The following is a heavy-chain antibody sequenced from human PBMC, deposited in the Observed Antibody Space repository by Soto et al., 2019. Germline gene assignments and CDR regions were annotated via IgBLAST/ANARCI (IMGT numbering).Heavy chain of an antibody. J-gene: IGHJ4*01. CDR2: IKQDGSEK. V-gene: IGHV3-7*01. CDR3: ARGRYCISTSCYGFDY. D-gene: IGHD2-2*01. Sequence: GGSLRLSCAASGFTFSIYWMSWVRQAPGKGLEWVANIKQDGSEKYYVDSVKGRFTISRDNAKNSLYLQMNSLRAEDTAVYYCARGRYCISTSCYGFDYWGHGT. CDR1: GFTFSIYW.